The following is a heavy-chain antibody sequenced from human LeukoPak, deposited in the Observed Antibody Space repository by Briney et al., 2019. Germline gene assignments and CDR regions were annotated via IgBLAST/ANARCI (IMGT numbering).Heavy chain of an antibody. CDR3: ARDLHSGWGSRAFDI. V-gene: IGHV3-7*01. J-gene: IGHJ3*02. Sequence: GVSLRLSCAASGFTFSSYWMSWVRQAPGKGLEWVANIKQDGSEKYYVDSVKGRFTISRDNAKNSLYLQMNSLRAEDTAVYYCARDLHSGWGSRAFDIWGQGTMVTVSS. CDR1: GFTFSSYW. D-gene: IGHD2-21*01. CDR2: IKQDGSEK.